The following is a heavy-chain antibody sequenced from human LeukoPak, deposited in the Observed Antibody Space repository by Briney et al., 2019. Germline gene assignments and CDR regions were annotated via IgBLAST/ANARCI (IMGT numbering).Heavy chain of an antibody. Sequence: PSETLSLTCTVSGGSISTSNYYWSWIRQPPGKGLEWIGYIYYSGSTNYNPSLKSRVTISVDTSKNQFSLKLSSVTAADTAVYYCARVGYSYGYAVNWGQGALVTVSS. J-gene: IGHJ4*02. CDR3: ARVGYSYGYAVN. V-gene: IGHV4-61*01. D-gene: IGHD5-18*01. CDR2: IYYSGST. CDR1: GGSISTSNYY.